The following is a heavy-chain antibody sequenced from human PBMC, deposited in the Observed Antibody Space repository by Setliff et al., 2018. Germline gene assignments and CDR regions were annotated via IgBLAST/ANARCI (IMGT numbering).Heavy chain of an antibody. J-gene: IGHJ4*02. CDR3: ARYNYYDSSGYFLTFDY. CDR2: IYYSGST. V-gene: IGHV4-39*01. Sequence: SETLSLTCTVSGGSISSSSYYWGWIRPPPGKGLEWIGSIYYSGSTYYNPSLKSRVTISVDTSKNQFSLKLSSVTAADTAVYYCARYNYYDSSGYFLTFDYWGQGTLVTVSS. CDR1: GGSISSSSYY. D-gene: IGHD3-22*01.